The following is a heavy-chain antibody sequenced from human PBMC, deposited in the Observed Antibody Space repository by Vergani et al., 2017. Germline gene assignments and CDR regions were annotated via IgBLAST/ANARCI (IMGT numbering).Heavy chain of an antibody. CDR1: GGSISSGGYY. CDR2: IYYSGST. V-gene: IGHV4-31*03. CDR3: AREYATGTTSNAFDI. J-gene: IGHJ3*02. Sequence: QVQLQESGPGLVKPSQTLSLTCTVSGGSISSGGYYWSWIRQHPGKGLAWIGYIYYSGSTYYNPSLKSRVTISVDTSKNQFSLKLSSVTAADTAVYYCAREYATGTTSNAFDIWGQGTMVTVSS. D-gene: IGHD1-1*01.